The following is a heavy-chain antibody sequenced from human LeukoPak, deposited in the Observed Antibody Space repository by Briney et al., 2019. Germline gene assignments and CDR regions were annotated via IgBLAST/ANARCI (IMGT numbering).Heavy chain of an antibody. D-gene: IGHD3-10*01. J-gene: IGHJ1*01. Sequence: SVKVSCKASGGTFSSYAISWVRQAPGQGLEWMGGIIPIFGTANYARKFQGRVTITADESTSTAYMELSSLRSKDTAVYYCARSQTYGSVFPEYFQHWGQGTLVTVSS. V-gene: IGHV1-69*13. CDR1: GGTFSSYA. CDR2: IIPIFGTA. CDR3: ARSQTYGSVFPEYFQH.